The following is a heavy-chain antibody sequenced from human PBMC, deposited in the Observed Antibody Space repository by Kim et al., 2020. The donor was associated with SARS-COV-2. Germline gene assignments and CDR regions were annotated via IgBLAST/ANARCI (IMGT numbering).Heavy chain of an antibody. D-gene: IGHD2-2*01. V-gene: IGHV3-20*04. CDR2: INWNGSSP. CDR1: GFTFDDYG. CDR3: ARGPWAAMYFDY. J-gene: IGHJ4*02. Sequence: GGSLRLSCAASGFTFDDYGMSWVRQAPGKGLEWVSGINWNGSSPGYADSVKGRFTISRDNPKNSLYLQMNSLRAEDTALYYCARGPWAAMYFDYWGQGTLVTVSS.